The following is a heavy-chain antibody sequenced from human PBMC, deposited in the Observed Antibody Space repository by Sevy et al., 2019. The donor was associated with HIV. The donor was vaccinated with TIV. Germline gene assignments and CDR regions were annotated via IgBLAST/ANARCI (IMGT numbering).Heavy chain of an antibody. D-gene: IGHD6-19*01. V-gene: IGHV4-59*01. CDR2: IYYSGST. CDR3: ARAIAAVAGTGENYFDY. J-gene: IGHJ4*02. CDR1: GGSISSYY. Sequence: SETLSLTCTVSGGSISSYYWSWIRQPPGKGLEWIGYIYYSGSTKYNPSLKSRVTISVDTSKNQFSLKLSSVTAADTAVYYCARAIAAVAGTGENYFDYWGQGTLVTVSS.